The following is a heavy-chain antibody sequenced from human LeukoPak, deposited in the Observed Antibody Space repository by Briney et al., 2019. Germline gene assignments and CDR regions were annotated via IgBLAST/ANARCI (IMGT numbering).Heavy chain of an antibody. Sequence: PSETLSLTRTVSVDSISGYYWSWIRQPPGKGLEWIGYMYHSGNTNYNPSLKSRLTTSLDTSKNQFSLKLSSVTAADTAVYYCARGKYYFDYWGQGTLVTVSS. V-gene: IGHV4-59*01. J-gene: IGHJ4*02. CDR1: VDSISGYY. CDR2: MYHSGNT. CDR3: ARGKYYFDY.